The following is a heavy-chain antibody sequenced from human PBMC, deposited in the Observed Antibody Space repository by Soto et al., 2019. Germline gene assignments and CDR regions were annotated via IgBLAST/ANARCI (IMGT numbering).Heavy chain of an antibody. D-gene: IGHD6-13*01. J-gene: IGHJ4*02. CDR1: GGTFSSYT. CDR3: ARDNPDIAPAGPDFMDY. V-gene: IGHV1-69*04. CDR2: IIPILGIA. Sequence: SVKVSCKASGGTFSSYTISWVRQAPGQGFEWMGRIIPILGIANYAQKFQGRVTITADKSTSTAYMELSSLRSEDTAVYYCARDNPDIAPAGPDFMDYWGQATLVTVSS.